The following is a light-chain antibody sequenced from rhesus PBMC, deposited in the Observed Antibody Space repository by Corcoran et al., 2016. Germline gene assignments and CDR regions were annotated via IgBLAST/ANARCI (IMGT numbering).Light chain of an antibody. Sequence: DIQMTQSPSSLSASVGDQFTITSRGCQGISSWFAWYQQKPGKAPKLLFYKASSLQGGVPSRFSGSGTGTYFSLADSRLQTEGFATCCCLRCSSSPWAVGPGTKVEIK. CDR2: KAS. V-gene: IGKV1-22*01. J-gene: IGKJ1*01. CDR1: QGISSW. CDR3: LRCSSSPWA.